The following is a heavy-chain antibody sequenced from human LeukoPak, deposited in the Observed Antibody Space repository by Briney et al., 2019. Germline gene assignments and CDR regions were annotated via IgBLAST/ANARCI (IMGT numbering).Heavy chain of an antibody. D-gene: IGHD6-13*01. Sequence: GGSLRLSCSASGFTFSNYAMSWVRQAPGKGLEFMANIKEAGSEKYYVDSVKGRFTISRDNDKNSVHLQMNNLRAEDTAVYHCARGGGMRSWYDFDYWGQGILVTVSS. CDR3: ARGGGMRSWYDFDY. J-gene: IGHJ4*02. CDR1: GFTFSNYA. V-gene: IGHV3-7*04. CDR2: IKEAGSEK.